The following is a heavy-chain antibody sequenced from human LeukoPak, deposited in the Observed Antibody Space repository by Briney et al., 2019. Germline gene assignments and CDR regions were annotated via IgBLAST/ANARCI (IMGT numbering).Heavy chain of an antibody. J-gene: IGHJ4*02. Sequence: GESLKISCKGSGYSFTSYWIGWVRQMPGKGLEWMGIIYPGDSDTRYSPSFQGQVTISADKSISTAYLQWSSLKASDTAMYYCARRRYDFWSGYTYYFDYWGQGTLVTVSS. V-gene: IGHV5-51*01. D-gene: IGHD3-3*01. CDR3: ARRRYDFWSGYTYYFDY. CDR2: IYPGDSDT. CDR1: GYSFTSYW.